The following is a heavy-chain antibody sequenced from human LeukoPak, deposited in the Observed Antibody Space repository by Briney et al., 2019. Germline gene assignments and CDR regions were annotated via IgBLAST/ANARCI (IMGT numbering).Heavy chain of an antibody. D-gene: IGHD3-22*01. Sequence: GGSLRLSCAVSGFTFSNYGMHWVRQAPGKGLEWVAFIRYDGSNKFYPDSVKGRFTISRDNAKNTLYLQMNSLRAEDTAVYYCAREEYYYDSSGYYTPFDYWGQGTLVTVSS. CDR1: GFTFSNYG. CDR3: AREEYYYDSSGYYTPFDY. J-gene: IGHJ4*02. CDR2: IRYDGSNK. V-gene: IGHV3-30*02.